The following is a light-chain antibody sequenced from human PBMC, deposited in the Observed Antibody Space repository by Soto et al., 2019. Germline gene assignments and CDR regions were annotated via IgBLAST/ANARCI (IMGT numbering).Light chain of an antibody. Sequence: EIVFTQSPATLSFSPGERATLSCRARQSVSSYLAWYQQKPGQAPRLLIYDASNRATGIPARFSGSGSGTDFTLTISSLEPEDFAVYYCQQRSNWPPYTFGQWTKVDIK. J-gene: IGKJ2*01. V-gene: IGKV3-11*01. CDR3: QQRSNWPPYT. CDR2: DAS. CDR1: QSVSSY.